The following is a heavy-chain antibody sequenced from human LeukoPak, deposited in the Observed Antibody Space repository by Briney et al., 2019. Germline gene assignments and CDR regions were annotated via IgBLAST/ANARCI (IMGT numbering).Heavy chain of an antibody. CDR3: ARDPGYYYGMDV. J-gene: IGHJ6*02. V-gene: IGHV3-23*01. CDR2: ISGSGGST. Sequence: GGSLRLSCAASGFTFSSYAMSWVRQAPGKGLEWVSAISGSGGSTYYADSVKGRFTISRDNAKNSLYLQMNSLRAEDTAVYYCARDPGYYYGMDVWGQGTTVTVSS. CDR1: GFTFSSYA.